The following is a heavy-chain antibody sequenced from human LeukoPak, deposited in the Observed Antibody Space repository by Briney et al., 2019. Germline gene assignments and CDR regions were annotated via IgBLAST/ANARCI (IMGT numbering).Heavy chain of an antibody. J-gene: IGHJ3*02. CDR2: IYHSGST. CDR3: ARDTARYCSSTSCYDDAFDI. Sequence: SETLSLTCTVSGYSISSGYYWGWIRQPPGKGLEWIGSIYHSGSTYYNPSLKSRVTISVDTSKNQFSLKLSSVTAADTAVYYCARDTARYCSSTSCYDDAFDIWGQGTMVTVSS. CDR1: GYSISSGYY. V-gene: IGHV4-38-2*02. D-gene: IGHD2-2*01.